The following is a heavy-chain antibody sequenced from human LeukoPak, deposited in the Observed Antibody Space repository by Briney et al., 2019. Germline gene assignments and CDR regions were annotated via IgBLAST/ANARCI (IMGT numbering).Heavy chain of an antibody. CDR3: ARDSGGGSSWYHWFDP. CDR1: GYTFTSYA. CDR2: INAGNGNT. V-gene: IGHV1-3*01. D-gene: IGHD6-13*01. J-gene: IGHJ5*02. Sequence: GASVKVSCKASGYTFTSYAMHWVRQAPGQRLEWMGWINAGNGNTKYSQKFQGRVTITRDTSASTAYMELSSLRSEDTAVYYCARDSGGGSSWYHWFDPWGQGTLVTVSS.